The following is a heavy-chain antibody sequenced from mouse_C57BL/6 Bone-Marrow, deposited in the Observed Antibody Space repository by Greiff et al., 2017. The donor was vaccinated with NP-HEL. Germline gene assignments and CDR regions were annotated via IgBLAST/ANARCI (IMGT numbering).Heavy chain of an antibody. D-gene: IGHD2-1*01. V-gene: IGHV14-2*01. CDR2: IDPEDGET. J-gene: IGHJ4*01. Sequence: VQLKESGAELVKPGASVKLSCTASGFNIKDYYMHWVKQRTEQGLEWIGRIDPEDGETKYAPKFPGKATLTADNSSNTAYLQLSSLTSEDAAVYYCSRSGIYYGNYVRYYYAMDYWGQGTSVTVSS. CDR1: GFNIKDYY. CDR3: SRSGIYYGNYVRYYYAMDY.